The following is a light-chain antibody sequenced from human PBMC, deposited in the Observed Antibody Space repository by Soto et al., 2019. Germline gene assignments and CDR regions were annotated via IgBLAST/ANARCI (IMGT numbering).Light chain of an antibody. CDR1: HSLFFGSNNKNF. CDR2: WSS. Sequence: DIVMTQSPDSLAVSLGERATTNCRSSHSLFFGSNNKNFLSWYQQKSGQPPKLLITWSSTRESGVPDRFTGSGSGTDFSLTITNLQAEDVAVYYCLQYFSTPRTFGQGTKVEIK. J-gene: IGKJ1*01. CDR3: LQYFSTPRT. V-gene: IGKV4-1*01.